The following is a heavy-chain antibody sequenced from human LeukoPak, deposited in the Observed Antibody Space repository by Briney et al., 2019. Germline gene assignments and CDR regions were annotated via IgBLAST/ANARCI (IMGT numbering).Heavy chain of an antibody. D-gene: IGHD5-12*01. CDR3: ARNSGYDEFDPTDP. Sequence: PGGSLRLSCAASGFTFSSYAMSWVRQAPGKGLEWVSSISSSSSYIYYADSVKGRFTISRDDAKNSLYLQMNSLRAEDTAVYYCARNSGYDEFDPTDPWGQGTLVTVSS. V-gene: IGHV3-21*01. J-gene: IGHJ5*02. CDR1: GFTFSSYA. CDR2: ISSSSSYI.